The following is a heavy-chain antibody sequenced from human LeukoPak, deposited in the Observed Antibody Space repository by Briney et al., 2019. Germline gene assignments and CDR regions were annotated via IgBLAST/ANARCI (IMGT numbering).Heavy chain of an antibody. Sequence: PGGSLRLSCAASGFTFSSYGMHWVRQAPGKGLEWVAFIRYDGSNKYYADSVKGRFTISRDNSKNKLYLQMNSLRAEDTAVYYCAKEAVLRYFDWLPSGSYYFDYWGQGTLVTVSS. CDR2: IRYDGSNK. D-gene: IGHD3-9*01. CDR1: GFTFSSYG. CDR3: AKEAVLRYFDWLPSGSYYFDY. V-gene: IGHV3-30*02. J-gene: IGHJ4*02.